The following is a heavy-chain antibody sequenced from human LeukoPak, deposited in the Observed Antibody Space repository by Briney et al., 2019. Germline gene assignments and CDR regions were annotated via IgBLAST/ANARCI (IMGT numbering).Heavy chain of an antibody. J-gene: IGHJ5*02. CDR3: ARPLTYYGSGTFDP. D-gene: IGHD3-10*01. CDR1: GYTFTSYD. Sequence: ASVKVSCKASGYTFTSYDINWVRQATGQGLEWMGWMNPNSGNTGYAQKFQGRVTMTRNTSISTAYMELSSLRSEGTAVYYCARPLTYYGSGTFDPWGQGTLVTVSS. V-gene: IGHV1-8*01. CDR2: MNPNSGNT.